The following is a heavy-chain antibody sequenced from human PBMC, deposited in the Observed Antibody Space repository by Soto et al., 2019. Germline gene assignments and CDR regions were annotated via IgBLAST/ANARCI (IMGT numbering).Heavy chain of an antibody. J-gene: IGHJ6*02. CDR1: GGSFSGYY. D-gene: IGHD3-10*01. Sequence: SETLPLTCAVYGGSFSGYYWSWIRQPPGKGLEWIGEINHSGSTNYNPSLKSRVTISVDTSKNQFSLKLSSVTAADTAVYYCARGALWFGELYYYYCYGMDVWGQGTTVTVSS. CDR3: ARGALWFGELYYYYCYGMDV. V-gene: IGHV4-34*01. CDR2: INHSGST.